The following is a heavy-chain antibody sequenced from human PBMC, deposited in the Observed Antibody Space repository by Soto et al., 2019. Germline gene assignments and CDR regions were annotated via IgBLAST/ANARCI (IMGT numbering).Heavy chain of an antibody. D-gene: IGHD3-22*01. V-gene: IGHV3-74*01. CDR1: GFTFRSYW. Sequence: EVQLVESGGGLVQPGGSLRLSCAASGFTFRSYWMHWVRQVPGKGLLWVARINGDGTGTTYVDSVKGRFTISRDNGKNMLHLQMSSLKGEDTGFYYCAREDGTSGSPGVWGQGTLVTVSS. J-gene: IGHJ4*02. CDR2: INGDGTGT. CDR3: AREDGTSGSPGV.